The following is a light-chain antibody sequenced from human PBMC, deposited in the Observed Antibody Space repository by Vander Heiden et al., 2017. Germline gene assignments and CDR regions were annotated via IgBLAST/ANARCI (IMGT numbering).Light chain of an antibody. Sequence: DNVRTQTPHSLAVSLGERATANSESSQTVLKSGTNMNYGAWHQQKPGQPPKLLNYWASTRESGVPDRFSGSASATDFTLTINILPAEDVAVYFCQQYYSPPRTFGQGTKVEMK. J-gene: IGKJ1*01. CDR3: QQYYSPPRT. CDR2: WAS. CDR1: QTVLKSGTNMNY. V-gene: IGKV4-1*01.